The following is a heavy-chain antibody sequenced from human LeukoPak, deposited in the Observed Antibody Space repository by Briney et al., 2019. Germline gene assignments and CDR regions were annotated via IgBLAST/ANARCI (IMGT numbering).Heavy chain of an antibody. CDR3: VKDGGGDIVVVPAAMGINYFDY. Sequence: PGGSLRLSCSASGFTFSSYAMHWVRQAPGKGLEYVSAISSNGGSTYYADSVKGRFTLSRDNSKNTLYLQMSSLRAEDTAVYYCVKDGGGDIVVVPAAMGINYFDYWGQGTLVTVSS. V-gene: IGHV3-64D*06. D-gene: IGHD2-2*01. CDR1: GFTFSSYA. CDR2: ISSNGGST. J-gene: IGHJ4*02.